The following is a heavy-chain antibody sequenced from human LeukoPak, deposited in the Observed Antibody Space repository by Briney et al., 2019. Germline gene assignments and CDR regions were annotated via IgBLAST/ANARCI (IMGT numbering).Heavy chain of an antibody. D-gene: IGHD6-13*01. Sequence: GGSLRLSCAASAFTFSSSWMSWVRQAPGKGLEWVANIKQDGSEKYYVDSVKGRFTISRDNAKNSLYLQMNSLRVEDTAVYYCAMAAAVLGYWGQGTLVTVSS. CDR3: AMAAAVLGY. J-gene: IGHJ4*02. CDR2: IKQDGSEK. V-gene: IGHV3-7*01. CDR1: AFTFSSSW.